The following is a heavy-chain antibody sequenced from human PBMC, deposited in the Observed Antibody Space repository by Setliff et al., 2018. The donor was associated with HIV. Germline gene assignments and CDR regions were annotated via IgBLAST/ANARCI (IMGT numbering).Heavy chain of an antibody. CDR2: IYHSGST. Sequence: SETLSLTCAVSGGSISSSNWWSWVRQPPGKGLEWIGEIYHSGSTDYNPSLKSLRTISVDKSKNQFSLKLTSVTAADTAVYYCARGQPDYYLDVWGKGTTVTVSS. CDR3: ARGQPDYYLDV. J-gene: IGHJ6*03. CDR1: GGSISSSNW. V-gene: IGHV4-4*02.